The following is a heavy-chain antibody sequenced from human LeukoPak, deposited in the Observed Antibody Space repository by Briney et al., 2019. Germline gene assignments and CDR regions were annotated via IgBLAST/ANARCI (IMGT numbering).Heavy chain of an antibody. Sequence: GGSLRLSCAASGFTFSDYYMSWIRQAPGKGLEWGSDISSTSIYTNYAASVKGRFTISRDNAKNSLYLQMNSLRAEDTAVYYCAREDGYSSSWYSDYWGQGTLVTVSS. J-gene: IGHJ4*02. D-gene: IGHD6-13*01. CDR1: GFTFSDYY. CDR3: AREDGYSSSWYSDY. CDR2: ISSTSIYT. V-gene: IGHV3-11*05.